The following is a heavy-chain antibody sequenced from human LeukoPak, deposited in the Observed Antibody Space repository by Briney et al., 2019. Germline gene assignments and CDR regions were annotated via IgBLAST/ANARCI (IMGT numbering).Heavy chain of an antibody. CDR2: IRRGGGDT. CDR1: GFTFSGYA. Sequence: GGSLRLSCAASGFTFSGYAMSWVRQAPGKGLEWVSTIRRGGGDTYYADSVMGRFTISRDNSKNSLYLQMNSLRAEDAAIYYCARVRCSPTGCSPNWFDPWGQGTLVTVSS. J-gene: IGHJ5*02. D-gene: IGHD2/OR15-2a*01. V-gene: IGHV3-23*01. CDR3: ARVRCSPTGCSPNWFDP.